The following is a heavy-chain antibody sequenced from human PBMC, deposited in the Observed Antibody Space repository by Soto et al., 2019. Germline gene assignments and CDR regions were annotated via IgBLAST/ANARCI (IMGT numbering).Heavy chain of an antibody. Sequence: QVQLQESGPGLVKPSGTLSLTCAVSGGSISSSNWWSWVSQPPGKGLEWIGEIYHSGSTNYNPSLKSRVTISVDKSKKHFSLKLSSVTAADTAVYYCARVVGGYYDGMDVWGQGTTVTVSS. CDR3: ARVVGGYYDGMDV. J-gene: IGHJ6*02. CDR2: IYHSGST. CDR1: GGSISSSNW. D-gene: IGHD2-2*01. V-gene: IGHV4-4*02.